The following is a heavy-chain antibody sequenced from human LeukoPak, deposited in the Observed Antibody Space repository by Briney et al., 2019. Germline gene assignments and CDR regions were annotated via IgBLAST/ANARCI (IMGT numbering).Heavy chain of an antibody. D-gene: IGHD3-10*01. CDR2: ISYDGSNK. CDR1: GFTFSSYA. CDR3: ARDEEDYYGSGSYGGFDY. V-gene: IGHV3-30-3*01. J-gene: IGHJ4*02. Sequence: GGSLRLSCAASGFTFSSYAMHWVRQAPGKGLEWVAVISYDGSNKYYADSVKGRFTISRDNSKNTLYLQMNSLRAEDTAVYFCARDEEDYYGSGSYGGFDYWGQGTLVTVSS.